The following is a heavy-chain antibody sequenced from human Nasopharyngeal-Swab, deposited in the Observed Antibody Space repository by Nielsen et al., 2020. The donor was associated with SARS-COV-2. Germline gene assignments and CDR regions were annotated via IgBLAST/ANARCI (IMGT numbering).Heavy chain of an antibody. CDR1: GCSFSGYY. CDR2: INHSGST. V-gene: IGHV4-34*01. Sequence: SETLSLTCAVSGCSFSGYYWSWIRQPPGKGLEWIVEINHSGSTNYNPSLKSRVTISVDTSKNQFSLKLSSVTAADTAVYYCARVPGYYYYYMDVWGKGTTVTVSS. J-gene: IGHJ6*03. CDR3: ARVPGYYYYYMDV.